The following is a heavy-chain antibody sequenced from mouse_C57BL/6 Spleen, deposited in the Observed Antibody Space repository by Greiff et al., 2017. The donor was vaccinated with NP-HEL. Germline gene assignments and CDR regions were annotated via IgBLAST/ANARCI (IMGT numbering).Heavy chain of an antibody. D-gene: IGHD2-1*01. CDR3: AVYYGGLFAY. CDR2: IWPGGGT. Sequence: QVQLKESGPGLVAPSQSLSITCTVSGFSLTSYAISWVRQPPGKGLEWLGVIWPGGGTNYNSALKSRLSISKDNSKSQVFLKMNSLQTDDTARYYCAVYYGGLFAYWGQGTLVTVSA. CDR1: GFSLTSYA. V-gene: IGHV2-9-1*01. J-gene: IGHJ3*01.